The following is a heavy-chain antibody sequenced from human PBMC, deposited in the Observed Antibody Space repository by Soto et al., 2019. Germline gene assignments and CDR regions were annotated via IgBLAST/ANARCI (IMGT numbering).Heavy chain of an antibody. V-gene: IGHV4-30-2*01. J-gene: IGHJ4*02. CDR2: IYHSGST. D-gene: IGHD3-22*01. CDR3: ARESRYYDSSGYARPLDY. CDR1: GGSISSGGYS. Sequence: QLQLQESGSGLVKPSQTLSLTCAVSGGSISSGGYSWSWIRQPPGKGLEWIGYIYHSGSTYYNPSIKSRVTISGDRSQYSVSLKLSSVTAADMAVYYCARESRYYDSSGYARPLDYWGQGTLVTVSS.